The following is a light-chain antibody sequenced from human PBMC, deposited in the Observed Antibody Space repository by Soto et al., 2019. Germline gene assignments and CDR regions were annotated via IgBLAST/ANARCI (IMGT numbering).Light chain of an antibody. Sequence: EIVLTQSPGSLSLSPRERATLSCRASQSVRSNHLAWYQQKPGQAPRLIIYGASRRATGIPDRFSGSGSGTEFTLTISRLEPEDFAVYYCQQYGSSPYTFGQGTKVEIK. V-gene: IGKV3-20*01. CDR1: QSVRSNH. CDR2: GAS. CDR3: QQYGSSPYT. J-gene: IGKJ2*01.